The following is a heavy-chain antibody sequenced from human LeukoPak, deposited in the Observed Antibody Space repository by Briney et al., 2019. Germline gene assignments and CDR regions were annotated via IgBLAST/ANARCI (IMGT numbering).Heavy chain of an antibody. CDR3: ARGRGVTGYY. CDR2: INHSGST. D-gene: IGHD1-20*01. V-gene: IGHV4-34*01. CDR1: GGSFSGYY. Sequence: SETLSLTCAVYGGSFSGYYWSWIRQPPGKGLEWIGEINHSGSTNYNPSLKSRVTISVDTSKNQFSLRLSSVTAADTAVYYCARGRGVTGYYWGQGTLVTVSS. J-gene: IGHJ4*02.